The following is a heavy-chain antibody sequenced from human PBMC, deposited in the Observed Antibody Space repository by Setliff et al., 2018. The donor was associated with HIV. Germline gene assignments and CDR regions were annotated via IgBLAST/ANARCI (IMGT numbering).Heavy chain of an antibody. J-gene: IGHJ1*01. D-gene: IGHD6-19*01. CDR2: ISGSAGTT. CDR1: GFTVSSNY. CDR3: ATRVAYSSGWDEYFQH. Sequence: GGSLRLSCAASGFTVSSNYMSWARQAPGKGLEWVSGISGSAGTTYYADSVKGQFTISRDNSKNTLYLQMNSLRAEDTAIYYCATRVAYSSGWDEYFQHWGQGTLVTVSS. V-gene: IGHV3-23*01.